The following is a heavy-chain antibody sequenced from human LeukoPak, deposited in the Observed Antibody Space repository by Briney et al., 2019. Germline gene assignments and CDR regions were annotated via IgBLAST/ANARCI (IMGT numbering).Heavy chain of an antibody. CDR1: GFTFSDYW. V-gene: IGHV3-74*01. Sequence: TGGSLRLSCAASGFTFSDYWMHWVREAPGKGLVWVSRINSDGSHTDYADSVKGRFSLSRDNAKNSLYLQMNSLRAEDTAVYYCARIDAFDIWGQGTMVTVSS. J-gene: IGHJ3*02. CDR2: INSDGSHT. CDR3: ARIDAFDI.